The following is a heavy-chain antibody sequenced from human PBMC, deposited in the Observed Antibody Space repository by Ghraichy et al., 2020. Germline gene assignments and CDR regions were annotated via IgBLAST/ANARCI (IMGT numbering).Heavy chain of an antibody. CDR1: GFPFGDYN. V-gene: IGHV3-48*02. CDR2: ISTSSRSI. Sequence: GGSLRLSCVGSGFPFGDYNMNWVRQSPGKGLEWISYISTSSRSIFYADSVKGRFTISRDNAQNSLFLQMSSLRDEDTAVYYCARASRVVRFYDYDGMDVWGQGTTVIVSS. J-gene: IGHJ6*02. D-gene: IGHD4-23*01. CDR3: ARASRVVRFYDYDGMDV.